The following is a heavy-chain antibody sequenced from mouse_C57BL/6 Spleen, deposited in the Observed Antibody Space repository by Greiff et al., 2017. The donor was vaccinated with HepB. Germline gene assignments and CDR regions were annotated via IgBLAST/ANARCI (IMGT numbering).Heavy chain of an antibody. Sequence: EVHLVESGPELVKPGASVKIPCKASGYTFTDYNMDWVKQSHGKSLEWIGDINPNNGGTIYNQKFKGKATLTVDKSSSTAYMELRSLTSEDTAVYYCARRDYSNYVPMDYWGQGTSVTVSS. J-gene: IGHJ4*01. D-gene: IGHD2-5*01. CDR1: GYTFTDYN. V-gene: IGHV1-18*01. CDR2: INPNNGGT. CDR3: ARRDYSNYVPMDY.